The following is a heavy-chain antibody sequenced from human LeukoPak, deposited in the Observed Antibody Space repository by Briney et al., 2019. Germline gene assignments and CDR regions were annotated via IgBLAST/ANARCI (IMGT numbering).Heavy chain of an antibody. D-gene: IGHD3-16*01. J-gene: IGHJ5*02. CDR1: GGSISSSSYY. CDR3: ARLGGQVPWFDP. Sequence: SETLSLTCTVSGGSISSSSYYWGWIRQPPGKGLEWIGSIYYSGSTYYNPSLKRRLTISVDTSKNQFSLKLSSVTAADTAVYYCARLGGQVPWFDPWGQGTLVTVSS. CDR2: IYYSGST. V-gene: IGHV4-39*01.